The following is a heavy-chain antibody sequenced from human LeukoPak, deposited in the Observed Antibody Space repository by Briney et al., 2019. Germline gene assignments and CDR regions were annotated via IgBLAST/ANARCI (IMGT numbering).Heavy chain of an antibody. J-gene: IGHJ3*02. Sequence: GGSLRLSCAASGFTFSGSAMHWVRQASGKGLEWVGRIRSKANSYATAYAASVKGRFTISRDDSKNTAYLQMNSLKTEDTAVYYCTREYDSGGYYLTTDAFDIWGQGTMVTVSS. CDR1: GFTFSGSA. CDR3: TREYDSGGYYLTTDAFDI. CDR2: IRSKANSYAT. D-gene: IGHD3-22*01. V-gene: IGHV3-73*01.